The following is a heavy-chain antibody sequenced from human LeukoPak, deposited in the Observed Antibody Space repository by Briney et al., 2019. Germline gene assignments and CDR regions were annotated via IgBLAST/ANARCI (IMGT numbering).Heavy chain of an antibody. J-gene: IGHJ4*02. Sequence: ASVKVSCKASDYTFISYGISWVRQAPGQGLEWMGWINPYNGNTNYVQKLQGRVTMTTETSTSTAYMELRSLRSDDTAVYYCARDYKSYYYDSSGYYYHLVDCGYWGQGTLVTVSS. CDR2: INPYNGNT. V-gene: IGHV1-18*01. D-gene: IGHD3-22*01. CDR3: ARDYKSYYYDSSGYYYHLVDCGY. CDR1: DYTFISYG.